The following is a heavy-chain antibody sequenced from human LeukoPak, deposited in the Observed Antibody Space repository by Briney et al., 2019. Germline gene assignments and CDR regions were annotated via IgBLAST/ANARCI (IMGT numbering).Heavy chain of an antibody. CDR1: GFTFSSYG. CDR3: ARDSVWFGAQGVDY. D-gene: IGHD3-10*01. J-gene: IGHJ4*02. CDR2: IWYDGSNK. Sequence: GGSLRLSCAASGFTFSSYGMHWVRQAPGKGLEWVAVIWYDGSNKYYADSVKGRFTISRDNSKNTPYLQMDSLRAKDTAVYYCARDSVWFGAQGVDYWGQGTLVTVSS. V-gene: IGHV3-33*01.